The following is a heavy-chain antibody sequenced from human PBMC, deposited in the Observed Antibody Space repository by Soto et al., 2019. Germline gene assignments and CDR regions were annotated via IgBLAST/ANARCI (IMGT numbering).Heavy chain of an antibody. J-gene: IGHJ4*02. V-gene: IGHV3-74*01. Sequence: EVQLVESGGGLVQPGGSLRLSCAASGFTFSSYIMHWVRQTPGKGLVWVSRITTDGSTTTYADSVRGRFTISRDNAKNTVYLQMNSLSAEDTAVYYCARDREWVIFASWGQGTLVTVSS. CDR2: ITTDGSTT. CDR3: ARDREWVIFAS. CDR1: GFTFSSYI. D-gene: IGHD3-3*01.